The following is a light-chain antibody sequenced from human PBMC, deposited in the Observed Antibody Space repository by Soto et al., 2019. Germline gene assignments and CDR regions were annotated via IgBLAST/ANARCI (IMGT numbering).Light chain of an antibody. J-gene: IGLJ2*01. CDR3: CSYAGSSPVV. Sequence: QSALTQPASVSGSPGQSITIPCTGTSSDVGSYNLVSWYQQHPGKAPKLMIYEGSKRPSGVSNRFSGSKSGNTASLTISGLQAEDEADYYCCSYAGSSPVVFGGVTKLTVL. CDR1: SSDVGSYNL. CDR2: EGS. V-gene: IGLV2-23*01.